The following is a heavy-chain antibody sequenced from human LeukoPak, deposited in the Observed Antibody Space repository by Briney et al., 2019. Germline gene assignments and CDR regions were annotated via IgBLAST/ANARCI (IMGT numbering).Heavy chain of an antibody. CDR1: GYTFTGYY. V-gene: IGHV1-2*02. CDR3: AAGSWYYFDY. Sequence: ASVKVSCKASGYTFTGYYMHWVRQAPRQGLEWRGWINPNSGGTNYGQKFQGRVTMTRDTSISTAYMELSRLRSDDTAVYYCAAGSWYYFDYWGQGTLVTVSS. D-gene: IGHD6-13*01. J-gene: IGHJ4*02. CDR2: INPNSGGT.